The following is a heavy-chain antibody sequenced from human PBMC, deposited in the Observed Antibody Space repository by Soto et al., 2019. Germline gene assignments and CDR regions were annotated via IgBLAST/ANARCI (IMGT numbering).Heavy chain of an antibody. V-gene: IGHV3-23*01. CDR3: AKDLGCSSTNCYTGGFDP. J-gene: IGHJ5*02. CDR2: ISGSGGST. D-gene: IGHD2-2*02. CDR1: VFTFSSYA. Sequence: GGSLRLSCAASVFTFSSYAMTWVRQAPGKGLEWVSAISGSGGSTYYADSVKGRFTISRDNSKNTLYLQMNSLRAEGTAVYYCAKDLGCSSTNCYTGGFDPWGQGTLVTVSS.